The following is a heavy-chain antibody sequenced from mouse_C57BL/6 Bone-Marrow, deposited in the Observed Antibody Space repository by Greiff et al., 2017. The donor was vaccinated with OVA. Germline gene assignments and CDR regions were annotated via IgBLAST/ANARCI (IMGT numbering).Heavy chain of an antibody. V-gene: IGHV1-59*01. D-gene: IGHD2-13*01. Sequence: VQLQQPGAELVRPGTSVKLSCKASGYTFTSYWMHWVKQRPGQGLEWIGVIDPSDSYTNYNQKFKGKATLTVDTSSSTAYMQLSSLTSEDSAVYYGARTGDGDPWDFDYWGQGTTLTVSS. CDR1: GYTFTSYW. J-gene: IGHJ2*01. CDR3: ARTGDGDPWDFDY. CDR2: IDPSDSYT.